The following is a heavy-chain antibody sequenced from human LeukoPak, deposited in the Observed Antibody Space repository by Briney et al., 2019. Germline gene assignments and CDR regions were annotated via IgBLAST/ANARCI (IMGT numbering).Heavy chain of an antibody. CDR3: AIGITMVRGVVN. V-gene: IGHV1-69*06. Sequence: SVKVSCKASGGTFSSYAISWVRQAPGQGLEWMGGINPIFGTANYAQKFQGRVTITADKSTSTAYMELSSLRSEDTAVYYCAIGITMVRGVVNWGQGTLVTVSS. CDR1: GGTFSSYA. D-gene: IGHD3-10*01. CDR2: INPIFGTA. J-gene: IGHJ4*02.